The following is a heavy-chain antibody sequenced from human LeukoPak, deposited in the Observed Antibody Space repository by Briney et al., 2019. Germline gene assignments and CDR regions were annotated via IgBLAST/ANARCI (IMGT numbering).Heavy chain of an antibody. CDR1: GFTVSSNY. V-gene: IGHV3-53*01. J-gene: IGHJ4*02. D-gene: IGHD2-21*01. CDR3: AKDLDYYFDD. CDR2: IYRGGST. Sequence: GGSLRLSCAASGFTVSSNYMSWVRQAPGKGLEWVSVIYRGGSTYYADSVKHRFTISRDNSKNTLDLLMYSLRTEDTAVYYCAKDLDYYFDDWGQGTLVIVSS.